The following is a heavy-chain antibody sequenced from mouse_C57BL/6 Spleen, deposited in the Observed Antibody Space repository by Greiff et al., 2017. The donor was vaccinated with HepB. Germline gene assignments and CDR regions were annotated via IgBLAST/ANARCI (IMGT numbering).Heavy chain of an antibody. CDR2: IDPENGDT. CDR1: GFNIKDDY. V-gene: IGHV14-4*01. CDR3: TLLLSIAY. Sequence: EVQLVESGAELVRPGASVKLSCTASGFNIKDDYMHWVKQRPEQGLEWIGWIDPENGDTEYASKFQGKATITADTSSNTAYLQLSSLTSEDTAVYYCTLLLSIAYWGQGTLVTVSA. D-gene: IGHD1-1*02. J-gene: IGHJ3*01.